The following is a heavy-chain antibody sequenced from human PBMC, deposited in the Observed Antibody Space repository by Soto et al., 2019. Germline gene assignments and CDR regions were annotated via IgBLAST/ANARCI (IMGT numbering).Heavy chain of an antibody. J-gene: IGHJ4*02. V-gene: IGHV4-34*01. D-gene: IGHD2-2*01. CDR3: ARGIGYCSSINCYSSRRLRFDS. CDR2: VNHSGTT. Sequence: QVQLQQWGAGLLKPSETLSLTCAVYGGSFSGYYWTWIRQSPEKGLEWIGEVNHSGTTYYNPSLKARVTISVHTPKNQVALKRGSVTAADTAVYYCARGIGYCSSINCYSSRRLRFDSWGQGTLVTVSS. CDR1: GGSFSGYY.